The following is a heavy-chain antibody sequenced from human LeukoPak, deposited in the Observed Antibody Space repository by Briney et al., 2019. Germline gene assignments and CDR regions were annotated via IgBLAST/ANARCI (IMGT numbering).Heavy chain of an antibody. J-gene: IGHJ3*02. D-gene: IGHD5-18*01. CDR3: ARPSRAMVPHDAFDI. CDR1: GGTFSSYA. Sequence: GASVKVSCKASGGTFSSYAVSWVRQTPGQGLEWMGWINPNSGGTNYAQKFQGRVTMTRDTSISTAYMELSRLRSEDTAVYYCARPSRAMVPHDAFDIWGQGTMVTVSS. CDR2: INPNSGGT. V-gene: IGHV1-2*02.